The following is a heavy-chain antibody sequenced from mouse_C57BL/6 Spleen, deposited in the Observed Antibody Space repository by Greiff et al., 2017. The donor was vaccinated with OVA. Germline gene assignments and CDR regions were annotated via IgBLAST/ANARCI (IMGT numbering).Heavy chain of an antibody. Sequence: QVTLKECGPGILQPSQTLSLTCSFSGFSLSTFGMGVGWIRQPSGQGLEWLAHIWWDDDKYYNPALKSLLTISKDTSKHQVFLKIANVDTADTATYYCARNGYDDAMDYWGQGTSVTVSS. CDR2: IWWDDDK. V-gene: IGHV8-8*01. J-gene: IGHJ4*01. CDR3: ARNGYDDAMDY. D-gene: IGHD2-2*01. CDR1: GFSLSTFGMG.